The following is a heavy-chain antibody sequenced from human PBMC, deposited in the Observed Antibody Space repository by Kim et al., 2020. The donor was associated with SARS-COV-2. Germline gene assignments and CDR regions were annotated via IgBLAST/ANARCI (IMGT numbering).Heavy chain of an antibody. CDR2: INHSGST. J-gene: IGHJ4*02. D-gene: IGHD3-10*01. CDR1: GGSFSGYY. CDR3: ARGLRGNYYGSGSRFDY. Sequence: SETLSLTCAVYGGSFSGYYWSWIRQPPGKGLEWIGEINHSGSTNYNPSLKSRVTISVDTSKNQFSLKLSSVTAADTAVYYCARGLRGNYYGSGSRFDYWGQGTLVTVSS. V-gene: IGHV4-34*01.